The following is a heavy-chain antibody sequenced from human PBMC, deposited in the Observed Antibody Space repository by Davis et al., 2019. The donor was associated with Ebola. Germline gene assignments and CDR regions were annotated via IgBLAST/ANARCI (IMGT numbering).Heavy chain of an antibody. CDR2: ISGRGGTT. CDR1: KFTFSDNA. D-gene: IGHD6-19*01. J-gene: IGHJ4*02. CDR3: ATTQWLREFDN. Sequence: PGGSLRLSCAASKFTFSDNAMTWVRQGPGKGLEWVASISGRGGTTYYADAVRGRFIISRDKSNNTLYLEMSSLRVDDTAVYYCATTQWLREFDNWGQGTLVTVSS. V-gene: IGHV3-23*01.